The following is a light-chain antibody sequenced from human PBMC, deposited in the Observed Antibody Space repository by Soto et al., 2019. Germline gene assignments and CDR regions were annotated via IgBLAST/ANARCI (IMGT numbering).Light chain of an antibody. Sequence: EIVMTQSPATLSVSPGERATLSCRASQSVSSDLAWYHQKPGQAPRLLIYDASNRATGIPARFSGSGSGTDFTLTISSLEPEDFAVYYCQQRSNWPPTWTFGQGTKVDIK. J-gene: IGKJ1*01. V-gene: IGKV3-11*01. CDR2: DAS. CDR3: QQRSNWPPTWT. CDR1: QSVSSD.